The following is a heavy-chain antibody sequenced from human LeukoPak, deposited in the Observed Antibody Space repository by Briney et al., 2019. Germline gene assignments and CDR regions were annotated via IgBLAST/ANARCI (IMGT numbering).Heavy chain of an antibody. CDR2: ISYDGSNK. J-gene: IGHJ4*02. CDR3: ARASYYYDSSGYLIDY. Sequence: GGSLRLSCAASGFTFSSYAMHWVRQAPGKGLEWVAAISYDGSNKYYADSVKGRFTISRDNSKNTLYLQMNSLRAEDTAVYYCARASYYYDSSGYLIDYWGQGTLVTVSS. CDR1: GFTFSSYA. V-gene: IGHV3-30-3*01. D-gene: IGHD3-22*01.